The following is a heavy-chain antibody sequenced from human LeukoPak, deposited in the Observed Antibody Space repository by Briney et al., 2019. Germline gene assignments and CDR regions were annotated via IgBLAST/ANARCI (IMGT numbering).Heavy chain of an antibody. CDR2: INPSGGST. CDR1: GYTFTGYY. Sequence: GASVKVSCKASGYTFTGYYMHWVRQAPGQGLEWMGIINPSGGSTSYAQKFQGRVTMTRDMSTSTVYMELSSLRSEDTAVYYCARDLITAVGGEDGDYWGQGTLVTVSS. J-gene: IGHJ4*02. V-gene: IGHV1-46*01. CDR3: ARDLITAVGGEDGDY. D-gene: IGHD6-19*01.